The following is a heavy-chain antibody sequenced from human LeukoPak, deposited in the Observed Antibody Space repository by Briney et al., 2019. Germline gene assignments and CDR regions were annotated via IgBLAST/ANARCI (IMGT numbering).Heavy chain of an antibody. CDR2: IKQDGSEK. D-gene: IGHD3/OR15-3a*01. J-gene: IGHJ4*02. V-gene: IGHV3-7*01. CDR3: ARQTGSGLFILP. CDR1: GFTFSSYG. Sequence: GGSLRLSCAASGFTFSSYGMSWVRQAPGKGLEWVANIKQDGSEKYYVDSVKGRFTISRDNAKNSLYLQMNSLRAEDTAVYYCARQTGSGLFILPGGQGTLVTVSS.